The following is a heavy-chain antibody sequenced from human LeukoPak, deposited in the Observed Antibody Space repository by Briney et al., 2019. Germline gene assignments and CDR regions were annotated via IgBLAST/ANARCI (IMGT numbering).Heavy chain of an antibody. CDR1: GFTFSSYS. D-gene: IGHD3-10*01. CDR2: ISSSSSYI. J-gene: IGHJ3*02. Sequence: PGGSLRLSCAASGFTFSSYSMNWVRQAPGKGLEWVSSISSSSSYIYYADSVKGRFTISRDNAKNSLYLQMNSLRAEDTAVYYCARDPPPEEYYYGSGTGSGAFDIWGQGTMVTVSS. V-gene: IGHV3-21*01. CDR3: ARDPPPEEYYYGSGTGSGAFDI.